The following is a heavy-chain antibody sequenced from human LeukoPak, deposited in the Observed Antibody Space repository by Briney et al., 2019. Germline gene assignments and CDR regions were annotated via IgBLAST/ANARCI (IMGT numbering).Heavy chain of an antibody. CDR1: GGSFSGYY. CDR2: INHSGST. V-gene: IGHV4-34*01. Sequence: SETLSLTCAVYGGSFSGYYWSWIRQPPGKGLEWIGEINHSGSTNYNPSLKSRVTISVDTSKNQFSLKLSSVTAADTAVYYCARGVTAGGYWGQGTLVTVSS. CDR3: ARGVTAGGY. J-gene: IGHJ4*02. D-gene: IGHD5-18*01.